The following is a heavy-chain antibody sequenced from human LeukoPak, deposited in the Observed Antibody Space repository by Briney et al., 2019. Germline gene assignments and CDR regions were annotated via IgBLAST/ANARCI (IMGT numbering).Heavy chain of an antibody. CDR3: AREMSFGSRYYDYVWGSYRYRLFWFDP. CDR2: INPNSGGT. D-gene: IGHD3-16*02. J-gene: IGHJ5*02. Sequence: ASVKVSCKASGYTFTGYYMHWVRQAPGQGLEWMGWINPNSGGTNYAQKFQGWVTMTRDTSISTACMELSRLRSDDTAVYYCAREMSFGSRYYDYVWGSYRYRLFWFDPWGQGTLVTVSS. V-gene: IGHV1-2*04. CDR1: GYTFTGYY.